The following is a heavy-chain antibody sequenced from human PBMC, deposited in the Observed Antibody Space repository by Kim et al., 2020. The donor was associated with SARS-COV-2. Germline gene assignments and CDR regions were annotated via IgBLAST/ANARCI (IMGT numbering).Heavy chain of an antibody. D-gene: IGHD6-13*01. V-gene: IGHV6-1*01. Sequence: SQTLSLTCAISGDSVSSNSAAWNWIRQSPSRGLEWLGRTYYRSKWYNDYAVSVKSRITINPDTSKNQFSLQLNSVTPEDTAVYYCARDQAAAGIAAAGTLFDYWGQGTLVTVSS. CDR3: ARDQAAAGIAAAGTLFDY. CDR1: GDSVSSNSAA. CDR2: TYYRSKWYN. J-gene: IGHJ4*02.